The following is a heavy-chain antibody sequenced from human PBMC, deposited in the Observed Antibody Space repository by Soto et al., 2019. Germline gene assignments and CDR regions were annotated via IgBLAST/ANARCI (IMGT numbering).Heavy chain of an antibody. J-gene: IGHJ4*02. CDR1: GFTFSSYA. V-gene: IGHV3-23*01. CDR3: AKDRVPSYYYGSGSYLDY. CDR2: ISGSGGST. D-gene: IGHD3-10*01. Sequence: EVQLLESGGGLVQPGGSLRLSCAASGFTFSSYAMSWVRQAPGKGLEWVSAISGSGGSTYYADSVKGRFTISRDNSKNTLYLQMNSLRAEDTAVYYCAKDRVPSYYYGSGSYLDYWGQGTLVTVSS.